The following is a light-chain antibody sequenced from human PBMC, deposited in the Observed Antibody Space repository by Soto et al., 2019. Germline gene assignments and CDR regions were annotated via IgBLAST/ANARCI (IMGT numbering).Light chain of an antibody. CDR1: SSYVGANNY. CDR2: EVT. J-gene: IGLJ1*01. V-gene: IGLV2-8*01. Sequence: QSVLTQPPSASGSPGQSVTISCTGTSSYVGANNYVSWYQQHPGKAPKLMIYEVTKRPSGVPDRLSGSKSGNTASLTVSGLQAEDEADYYCSSYAGTNRVFGTGTKLTVL. CDR3: SSYAGTNRV.